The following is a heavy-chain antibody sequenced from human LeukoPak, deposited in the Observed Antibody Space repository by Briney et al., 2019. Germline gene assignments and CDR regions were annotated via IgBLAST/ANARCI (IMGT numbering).Heavy chain of an antibody. CDR1: GFTFSSYA. CDR3: ARIFGYDYFDY. J-gene: IGHJ4*02. CDR2: INHSGST. D-gene: IGHD3-3*01. V-gene: IGHV4-34*01. Sequence: GSLRLSCAASGFTFSSYAMSWIRQPPGKGLEWIGEINHSGSTNYNPSLKSRVTISVDTSKNQFSLKLSSVTAADTAVYYCARIFGYDYFDYWGQGTLVTVSS.